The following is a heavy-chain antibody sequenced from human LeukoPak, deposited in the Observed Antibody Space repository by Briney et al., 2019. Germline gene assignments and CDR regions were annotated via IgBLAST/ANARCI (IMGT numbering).Heavy chain of an antibody. J-gene: IGHJ6*02. CDR3: ARGSLWFGELFRHYYNYYGMDV. V-gene: IGHV4-34*01. CDR1: GGSFSGYY. D-gene: IGHD3-10*01. CDR2: INHSGST. Sequence: SETLSLTCAVYGGSFSGYYWSWIRQPPGKGLEWIGEINHSGSTNYNPSLKSRVTISVDTSKNQFSLKLSSVTAADTAVYYCARGSLWFGELFRHYYNYYGMDVWGQGTTVTVSS.